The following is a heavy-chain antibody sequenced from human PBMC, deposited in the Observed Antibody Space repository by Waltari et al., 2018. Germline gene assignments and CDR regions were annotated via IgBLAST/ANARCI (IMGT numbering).Heavy chain of an antibody. V-gene: IGHV3-74*01. Sequence: EVQLVESGGGLVQPGGSLRLSCAASGFTFSRHWMHWVRQAPGKGLVWVSRINSDGSSKRYADSVKGRFTISRDNAKNTLYLQMNSLRGEDTAVYYCARGGRYFDWAGRGMDVWGKGTRVTISS. CDR3: ARGGRYFDWAGRGMDV. CDR1: GFTFSRHW. J-gene: IGHJ6*03. CDR2: INSDGSSK. D-gene: IGHD3-9*01.